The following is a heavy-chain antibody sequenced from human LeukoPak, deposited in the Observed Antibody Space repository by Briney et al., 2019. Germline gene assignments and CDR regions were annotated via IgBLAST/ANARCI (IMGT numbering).Heavy chain of an antibody. V-gene: IGHV4-39*01. CDR1: GGSISSSSYY. J-gene: IGHJ6*02. D-gene: IGHD2-2*01. CDR2: IYYSGST. Sequence: SETLSLTCTVSGGSISSSSYYWGWIRQPPGKGLEWIGSIYYSGSTYYNPSLKSRVTISVDTSKNQFSLKLSSVTAADTAVYYCARDLGYCSSTSCRDVWGQGTTVTVSS. CDR3: ARDLGYCSSTSCRDV.